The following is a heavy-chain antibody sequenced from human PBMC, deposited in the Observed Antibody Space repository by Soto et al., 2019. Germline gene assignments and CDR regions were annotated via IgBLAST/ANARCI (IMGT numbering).Heavy chain of an antibody. J-gene: IGHJ6*02. D-gene: IGHD3-3*01. CDR1: GFTFSSYA. V-gene: IGHV3-30-3*01. CDR2: ISYEGSNK. CDR3: ARDPITIFGVVTLYYYYGMDV. Sequence: QVQLVESGGGVVQPGRSLRLSCAASGFTFSSYAMHWVRQAPGKGLEWVAVISYEGSNKYYADSVKGRFTISRDNSKNTLYLQMNSLRAEDTAVYYCARDPITIFGVVTLYYYYGMDVWGQGTTVTVSS.